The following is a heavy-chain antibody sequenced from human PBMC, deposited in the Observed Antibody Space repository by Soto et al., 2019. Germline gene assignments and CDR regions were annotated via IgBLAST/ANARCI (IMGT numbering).Heavy chain of an antibody. CDR1: GGSFSSHA. CDR2: IVPIYGTT. V-gene: IGHV1-69*01. Sequence: QLVQSGAEVKKPGSSVKVSCKASGGSFSSHAVSWLRQAPGQGPEWRGGIVPIYGTTTYAQKFQGRITITADDFTTNAYMELSSLRSEDTAIYYSVLNWMTAYTPGRPKKKDYYYYGLNVWGHGTTVNVSS. D-gene: IGHD3-10*01. J-gene: IGHJ6*02. CDR3: VLNWMTAYTPGRPKKKDYYYYGLNV.